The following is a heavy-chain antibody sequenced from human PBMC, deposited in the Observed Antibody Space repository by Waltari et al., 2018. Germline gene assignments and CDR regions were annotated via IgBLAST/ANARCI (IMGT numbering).Heavy chain of an antibody. CDR2: IYYSGTT. CDR1: GGSISSSALY. CDR3: ARLEDSYAETPIDY. V-gene: IGHV4-39*01. D-gene: IGHD5-18*01. J-gene: IGHJ4*02. Sequence: QLQLQESGPGLVKPSETLSLTCTVAGGSISSSALYWGWSRQPPGKGLEWIGSIYYSGTTYDSPTLNSRVTISVDTSKNQFSLKLTSVTAADTAVYYCARLEDSYAETPIDYWGQGTLVTVSS.